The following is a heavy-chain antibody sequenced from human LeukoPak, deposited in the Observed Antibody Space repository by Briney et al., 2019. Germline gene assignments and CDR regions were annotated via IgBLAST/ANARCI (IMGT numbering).Heavy chain of an antibody. Sequence: GASVKVSCKASGGTFSSYAISWVRQAPGQGLEWMGGIIPIFGTANYAQKFQGRVTITADESTSTAYTELSRLRSDDTAVYYCASPGLRDGYNYWYAFDIWGQGTMVTVSS. J-gene: IGHJ3*02. CDR3: ASPGLRDGYNYWYAFDI. CDR1: GGTFSSYA. CDR2: IIPIFGTA. D-gene: IGHD5-24*01. V-gene: IGHV1-69*01.